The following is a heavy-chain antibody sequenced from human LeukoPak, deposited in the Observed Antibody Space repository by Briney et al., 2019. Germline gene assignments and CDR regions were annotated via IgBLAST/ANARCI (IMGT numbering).Heavy chain of an antibody. V-gene: IGHV3-30*18. CDR3: AKEMYDY. J-gene: IGHJ4*02. CDR2: LSYDGSNK. CDR1: GFTFSSYG. Sequence: GGSLRLSCAASGFTFSSYGIHWVRRAAGKGLEWVAVLSYDGSNKYYADSVKGRFTISRDNSKNTLYLQMNSLRAEDTAVYYCAKEMYDYWGQGTLVTVSS.